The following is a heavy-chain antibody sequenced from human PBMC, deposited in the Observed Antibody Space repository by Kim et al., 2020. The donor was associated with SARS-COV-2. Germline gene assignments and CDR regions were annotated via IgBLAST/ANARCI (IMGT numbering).Heavy chain of an antibody. CDR1: GFTFSDYY. Sequence: GGSLRLSCAASGFTFSDYYMSWIRQAPGKGLEWVSYISSSSSYTNYADSVKGRFTISRDNAKNSLYLQMNSLRAEDTAVYYCARAVGPSSSWIMYYFDYWGQGTLVTVSS. CDR2: ISSSSSYT. V-gene: IGHV3-11*06. D-gene: IGHD6-13*01. CDR3: ARAVGPSSSWIMYYFDY. J-gene: IGHJ4*02.